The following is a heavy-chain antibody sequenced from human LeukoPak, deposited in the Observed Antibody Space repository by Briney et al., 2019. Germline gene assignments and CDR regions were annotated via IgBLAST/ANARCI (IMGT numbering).Heavy chain of an antibody. V-gene: IGHV3-23*01. CDR2: ISGSGGST. J-gene: IGHJ4*02. CDR3: ARAGAGYCSTTSCYYFDY. CDR1: GFTFSSYA. Sequence: GGSLRLSXAASGFTFSSYAMSWVRQAPGKGLEWVSAISGSGGSTYYADSVKGRFTISRDNSKNTLYLQMNSLRAEDTAVYYCARAGAGYCSTTSCYYFDYWGQGTLVTVSS. D-gene: IGHD2-2*03.